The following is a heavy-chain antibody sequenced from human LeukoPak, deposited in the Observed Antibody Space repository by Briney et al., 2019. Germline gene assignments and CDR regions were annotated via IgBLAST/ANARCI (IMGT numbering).Heavy chain of an antibody. CDR2: MSPNNGDT. J-gene: IGHJ4*02. D-gene: IGHD7-27*01. CDR1: GYTFTSYD. Sequence: ASVKVSCKASGYTFTSYDINWVRQATGQGLEWLGWMSPNNGDTGYAQKFQGRVTMTRDTSTNTAYMELRALTSEDTAVYYCARNPRRTGDFNSGGRGALVTVSS. CDR3: ARNPRRTGDFNS. V-gene: IGHV1-8*01.